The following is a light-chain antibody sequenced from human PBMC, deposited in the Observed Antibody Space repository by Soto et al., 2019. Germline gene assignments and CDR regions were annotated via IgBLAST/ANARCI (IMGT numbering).Light chain of an antibody. J-gene: IGKJ1*01. Sequence: DIQVTQSASTRSASVGGRVTITCRASQSISTRLAWYQQKQGKAPKLLIYDASSLESGVPSRFSGSAYGTEFNLTISSLQPDDFATYYCQHYNSYSEAFGQGTKVDIK. V-gene: IGKV1-5*01. CDR1: QSISTR. CDR3: QHYNSYSEA. CDR2: DAS.